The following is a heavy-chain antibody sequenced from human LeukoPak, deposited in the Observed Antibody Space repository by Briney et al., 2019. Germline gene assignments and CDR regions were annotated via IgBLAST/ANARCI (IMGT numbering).Heavy chain of an antibody. CDR1: GFTFSRYA. CDR3: ARDRTGYYGSGSYYKGWFDP. Sequence: QLGGSLRLSCAASGFTFSRYAMHWVRQAPGKGLEWVAVISYDGSNKYYADSVKGRFTISRDNSKNTLYLQMNSLRAEDTAVHYCARDRTGYYGSGSYYKGWFDPWGQGTLVTVSS. D-gene: IGHD3-10*01. V-gene: IGHV3-30-3*01. J-gene: IGHJ5*02. CDR2: ISYDGSNK.